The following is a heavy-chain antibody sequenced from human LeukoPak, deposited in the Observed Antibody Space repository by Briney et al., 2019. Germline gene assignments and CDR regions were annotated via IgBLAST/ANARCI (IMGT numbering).Heavy chain of an antibody. CDR1: GGSISSSSYY. D-gene: IGHD3-3*01. V-gene: IGHV4-39*01. Sequence: SETLSLTCTVSGGSISSSSYYWGWIRQPPGKGLEWIGCIYYSGSTYYNPSLKSRVTISVDTSKNQFSLKLSSVTAADTAVYYCARGIYDFWSGYYKGNWFDPWGQGTLVTVSS. CDR2: IYYSGST. CDR3: ARGIYDFWSGYYKGNWFDP. J-gene: IGHJ5*02.